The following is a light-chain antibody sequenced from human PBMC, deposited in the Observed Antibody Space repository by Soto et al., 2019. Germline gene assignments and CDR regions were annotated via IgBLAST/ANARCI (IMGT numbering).Light chain of an antibody. CDR2: RNN. CDR1: SSNIGSNY. CDR3: ATWEDNLTARV. V-gene: IGLV1-47*01. J-gene: IGLJ3*02. Sequence: QSVLIQPPSASGTPGQRVTISCSGSSSNIGSNYVYWFQQLPGAAPKLLIYRNNQRPSGVPDRLSGSKSGTSASLAISGLRSEDEADFYCATWEDNLTARVFGGGTKVTVL.